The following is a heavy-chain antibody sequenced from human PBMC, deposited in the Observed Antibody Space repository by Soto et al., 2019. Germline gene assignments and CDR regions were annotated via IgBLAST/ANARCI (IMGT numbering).Heavy chain of an antibody. CDR1: GFTLSSYW. D-gene: IGHD3-9*01. CDR2: INSDGSST. CDR3: ARAPPGGASITIYGMDV. J-gene: IGHJ6*02. V-gene: IGHV3-74*01. Sequence: PGGSLRLSCAASGFTLSSYWMHWVRQAPGKGLVWVSRINSDGSSTSYADSVKGRFTISRDNAKNTLYLQMNSLRAEDTAVYYCARAPPGGASITIYGMDVWGQGTTVTVSS.